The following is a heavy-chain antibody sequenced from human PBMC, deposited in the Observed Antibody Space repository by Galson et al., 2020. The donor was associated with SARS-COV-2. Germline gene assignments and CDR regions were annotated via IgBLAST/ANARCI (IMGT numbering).Heavy chain of an antibody. Sequence: GGSLRLSCAASGFTFSSYAMHWVRQAPGKGLEWVAVISYDGSNKYYADSVKGRFTISRDNSKNTLYLQMNSLRAEDTAVYYCARGDGSYSLRDAFDIWGQGTMVTVSS. J-gene: IGHJ3*02. CDR2: ISYDGSNK. D-gene: IGHD1-26*01. CDR1: GFTFSSYA. CDR3: ARGDGSYSLRDAFDI. V-gene: IGHV3-30-3*01.